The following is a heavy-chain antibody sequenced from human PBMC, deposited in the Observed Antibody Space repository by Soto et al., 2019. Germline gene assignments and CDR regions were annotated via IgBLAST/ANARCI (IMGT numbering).Heavy chain of an antibody. V-gene: IGHV2-5*02. CDR3: THKGGRGAGMDV. CDR2: IYWDDDK. CDR1: GFSLSTSEVG. Sequence: QITLKESGPTLVKPTQTLTLTCSFSGFSLSTSEVGVAWIRQPPGKALEWLALIYWDDDKRYSPSLKNRLTITKDNSKNQVVLTMTNMDPVDTATYYCTHKGGRGAGMDVWGQGTTVTVSS. J-gene: IGHJ6*02. D-gene: IGHD2-15*01.